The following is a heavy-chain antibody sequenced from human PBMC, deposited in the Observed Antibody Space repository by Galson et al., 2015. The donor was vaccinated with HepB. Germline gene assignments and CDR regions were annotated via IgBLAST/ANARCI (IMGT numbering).Heavy chain of an antibody. CDR3: ARDLRRPRDTWIQLWVLYGVDV. J-gene: IGHJ6*02. CDR2: ISSSSSYI. Sequence: SLRLSCAAFGFTFSTYSMNWVRQAPGKGLEWVSSISSSSSYIYYADSVKGRFTISRDNAKNSLYLQMNRLRAEDTAVYYCARDLRRPRDTWIQLWVLYGVDVWGQGTTVTVSS. V-gene: IGHV3-21*01. CDR1: GFTFSTYS. D-gene: IGHD5-18*01.